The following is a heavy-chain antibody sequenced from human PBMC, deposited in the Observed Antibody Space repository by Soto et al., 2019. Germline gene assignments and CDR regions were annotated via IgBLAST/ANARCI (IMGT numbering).Heavy chain of an antibody. CDR1: GFTFNNKW. Sequence: GGSLRLSCTASGFTFNNKWMHWVRQAPGKGLVWLSRIDGAAATTNYADSVKGRFTISRDNAKNIVFLHVNGLTDEDTAVYYCARGGAMGVDYWGQGTLVTVSS. D-gene: IGHD1-26*01. CDR2: IDGAAATT. CDR3: ARGGAMGVDY. J-gene: IGHJ4*02. V-gene: IGHV3-74*01.